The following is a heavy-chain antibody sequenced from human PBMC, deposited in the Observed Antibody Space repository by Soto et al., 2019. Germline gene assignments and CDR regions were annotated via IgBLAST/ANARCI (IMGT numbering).Heavy chain of an antibody. CDR1: GGSISSSNW. CDR3: ARVISAMAPFDY. J-gene: IGHJ4*02. CDR2: IYHSGST. Sequence: QVQLQESGPGLVKPSGTLSLTCAVSGGSISSSNWWSWVRQPPGKGLEWIGEIYHSGSTNYNPSLKRRXXIXVXKSKNQFSLKLSSVTAADTAVYYCARVISAMAPFDYWGQGTLVTVSS. V-gene: IGHV4-4*02. D-gene: IGHD5-18*01.